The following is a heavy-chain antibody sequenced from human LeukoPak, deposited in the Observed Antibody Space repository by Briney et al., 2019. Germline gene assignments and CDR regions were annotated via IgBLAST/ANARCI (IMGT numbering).Heavy chain of an antibody. CDR1: GGSFSGYY. J-gene: IGHJ6*03. V-gene: IGHV4-34*01. D-gene: IGHD3-22*01. CDR2: INHSGST. Sequence: SETLSLTCAVYGGSFSGYYWSWISQPPGKGLEWIGEINHSGSTNYNPSLKSRVTISVDTSKNQFSLKLSSVTAADTAVYYCARGYPYYYDSSGPEKYYYYMDVWGKGTTVTVSS. CDR3: ARGYPYYYDSSGPEKYYYYMDV.